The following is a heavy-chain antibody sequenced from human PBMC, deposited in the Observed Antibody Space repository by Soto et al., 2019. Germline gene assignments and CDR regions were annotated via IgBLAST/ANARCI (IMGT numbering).Heavy chain of an antibody. Sequence: QVQLVQSGGEVKKPGASVKVSCKASGYTFTSYGISWVRQAPGQGLDWMGRISAYNGTTNYAQKLQGRVTMSTVTSTGTAYMELRSLRSDDTAVYYCARVVGAQGHWFDPWGQGTLVTVSS. D-gene: IGHD1-26*01. CDR2: ISAYNGTT. CDR1: GYTFTSYG. J-gene: IGHJ5*02. CDR3: ARVVGAQGHWFDP. V-gene: IGHV1-18*01.